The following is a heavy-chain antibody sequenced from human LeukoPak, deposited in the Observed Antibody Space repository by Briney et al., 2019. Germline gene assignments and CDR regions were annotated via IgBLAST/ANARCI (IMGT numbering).Heavy chain of an antibody. CDR3: AKGRGSSWYNWFDP. CDR1: GFTFSSYG. Sequence: GGSLRLSCAASGFTFSSYGMHWVRQAPGKGLEWVAVISYDGSNKYYADSVKGRFTISRDNSKNTLYLQMNSLRAEDTALYYCAKGRGSSWYNWFDPWGQGTLVTVSS. D-gene: IGHD6-13*01. CDR2: ISYDGSNK. J-gene: IGHJ5*02. V-gene: IGHV3-30*18.